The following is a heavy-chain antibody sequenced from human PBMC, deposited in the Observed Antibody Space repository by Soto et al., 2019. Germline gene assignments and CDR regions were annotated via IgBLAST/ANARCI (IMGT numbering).Heavy chain of an antibody. J-gene: IGHJ6*02. CDR3: ATAKMAAGPYYSGMDV. CDR2: ISGSGGST. CDR1: GFTFSSYA. Sequence: PGGSLRLSCAASGFTFSSYAMSWVRQAPGKGLEWVSAISGSGGSTYYADSVKGRFTISRDNSKNTLYLQMNSLRAEDTAVYYCATAKMAAGPYYSGMDVWGPGTKVTVYS. D-gene: IGHD6-19*01. V-gene: IGHV3-23*01.